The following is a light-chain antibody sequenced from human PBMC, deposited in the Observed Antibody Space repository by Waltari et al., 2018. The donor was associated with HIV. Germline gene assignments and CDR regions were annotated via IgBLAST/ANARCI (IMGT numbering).Light chain of an antibody. CDR2: VGTGGIVG. CDR3: GTDHGSGSNFVYR. Sequence: QPVLTQPPSASASLGASVTLTCTLSSGSSNKKVDRYQERPGKVPRLVMRVGTGGIVGSKGDDIPDRFSVLGSGLNRYLIIKNIQEEDESDYHCGTDHGSGSNFVYRFGGGTKLTVL. CDR1: SGSSNKK. J-gene: IGLJ2*01. V-gene: IGLV9-49*01.